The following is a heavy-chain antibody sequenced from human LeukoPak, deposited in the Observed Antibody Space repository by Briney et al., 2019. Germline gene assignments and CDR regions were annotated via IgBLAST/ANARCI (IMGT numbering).Heavy chain of an antibody. V-gene: IGHV3-33*01. CDR3: AREDIVVVPAAITPLYYYCMDV. Sequence: WGSLRLSCAASGFTFSSYGMHWVRQAPGKGLEWVAVIWYDGSNKYYADSVKGRFTISRDNSKNTLYLQMNSLRAEDTAVYYCAREDIVVVPAAITPLYYYCMDVWGKGTTVTVSS. CDR1: GFTFSSYG. CDR2: IWYDGSNK. D-gene: IGHD2-2*01. J-gene: IGHJ6*04.